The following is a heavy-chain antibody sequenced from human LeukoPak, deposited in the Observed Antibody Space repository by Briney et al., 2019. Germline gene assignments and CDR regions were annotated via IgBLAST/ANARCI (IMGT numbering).Heavy chain of an antibody. CDR2: IYYSGST. CDR3: ASVTRSMSRFFDL. Sequence: SQTLSLTCTVSGGSISSGDYYWSWIRQPPGKGLEWIGYIYYSGSTYYNPSLQSRVAISIDTSKNQFSLELASVTAADTAVYYCASVTRSMSRFFDLWGRGTLVIVSS. J-gene: IGHJ2*01. CDR1: GGSISSGDYY. V-gene: IGHV4-30-4*01. D-gene: IGHD4-17*01.